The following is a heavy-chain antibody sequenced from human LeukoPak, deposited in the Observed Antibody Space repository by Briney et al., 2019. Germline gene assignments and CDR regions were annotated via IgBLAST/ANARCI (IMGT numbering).Heavy chain of an antibody. J-gene: IGHJ4*02. CDR1: GGSISSLY. CDR3: ARHRAYSSSSPFGY. Sequence: SSETLSLTCSVSGGSISSLYWSWIRQPPGKGLEWIGYIYYTGSTNYNPSLKSRVTMFVDMSKNQFSLRLSSVTAADTAVYYCARHRAYSSSSPFGYWGQGTLVTVSS. D-gene: IGHD6-6*01. V-gene: IGHV4-59*08. CDR2: IYYTGST.